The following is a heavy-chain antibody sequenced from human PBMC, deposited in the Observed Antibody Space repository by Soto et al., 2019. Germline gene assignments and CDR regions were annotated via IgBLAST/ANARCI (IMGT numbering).Heavy chain of an antibody. D-gene: IGHD3-10*01. V-gene: IGHV4-59*02. Sequence: SNTLSLTCTVTGGSVSGFYWSWIRQPPGKGLEWIGYIYYSGSTYYNPSLKSRVTITVDTSKNQFSLKLTSVTAADTAVYYCEKGSGSSDYWGQGTLVTVSS. CDR1: GGSVSGFY. CDR3: EKGSGSSDY. J-gene: IGHJ4*02. CDR2: IYYSGST.